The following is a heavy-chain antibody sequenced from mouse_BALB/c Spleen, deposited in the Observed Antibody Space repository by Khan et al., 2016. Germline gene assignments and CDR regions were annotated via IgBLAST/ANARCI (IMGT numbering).Heavy chain of an antibody. CDR1: GYTFSSYW. CDR2: ILPGSGST. V-gene: IGHV1-9*01. J-gene: IGHJ2*01. CDR3: AGGLGRGYFDY. Sequence: QVQLKESGAELMKPGASVKISCKATGYTFSSYWIEWVKQRPGHGLEWIGEILPGSGSTNYNEKFKGKATFTADTSSNTAYMQLSSLTSADSAVCYCAGGLGRGYFDYWGQGTTLTVSS.